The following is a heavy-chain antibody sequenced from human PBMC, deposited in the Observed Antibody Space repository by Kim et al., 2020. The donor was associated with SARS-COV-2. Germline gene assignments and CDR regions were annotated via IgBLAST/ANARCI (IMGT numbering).Heavy chain of an antibody. CDR2: ISGNGVNK. Sequence: GGSLRLSCVASGFTFDTYAMSWVRQAPGKGLEWVSVISGNGVNKFYADSVRGRFTISRDNSKDTLYLQMNSLRDEHTALYYCAKVVVMDGYNYYYYYGMDVWGQGTTVTVSS. J-gene: IGHJ6*02. D-gene: IGHD3-22*01. CDR1: GFTFDTYA. V-gene: IGHV3-23*01. CDR3: AKVVVMDGYNYYYYYGMDV.